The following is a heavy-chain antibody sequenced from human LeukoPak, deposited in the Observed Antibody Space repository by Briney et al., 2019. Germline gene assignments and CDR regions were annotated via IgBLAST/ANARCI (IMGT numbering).Heavy chain of an antibody. Sequence: SETLSLTCIVSGGPIRGTSYYWGWIRQPPGKGLEWIGYIYYSGSTNYNPSLKSRVTISVDTSKNQFSLKLSSVTAADTAVYYCARLSSGLRYWGQGTLVTVSS. J-gene: IGHJ4*02. V-gene: IGHV4-61*05. CDR2: IYYSGST. CDR3: ARLSSGLRY. D-gene: IGHD3-22*01. CDR1: GGPIRGTSYY.